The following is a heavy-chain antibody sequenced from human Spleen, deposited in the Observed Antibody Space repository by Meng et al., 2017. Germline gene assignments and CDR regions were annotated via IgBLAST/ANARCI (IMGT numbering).Heavy chain of an antibody. CDR3: VHSQSSGWTPFVY. Sequence: QNTLKEAGPTLVKPPQPLTLTFTFSGFSLSTSGLGVGWIRQPPGKALEWLALIYGNDDDRYSPSLKSRLTITKDTSKNQVVLTMTNIDPIDTGTYYCVHSQSSGWTPFVYWGRGPWSPPPQ. J-gene: IGHJ4*02. V-gene: IGHV2-5*01. CDR2: IYGNDDD. CDR1: GFSLSTSGLG. D-gene: IGHD6-19*01.